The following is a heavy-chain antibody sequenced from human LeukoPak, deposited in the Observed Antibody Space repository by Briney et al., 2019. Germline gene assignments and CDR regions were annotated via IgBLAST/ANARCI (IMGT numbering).Heavy chain of an antibody. CDR2: MYTSGST. J-gene: IGHJ4*02. CDR1: GGSMSSYY. Sequence: SETLSLTCTVSGGSMSSYYWSWIRQPAGKGLEWIGRMYTSGSTNYNPSLKSRVTISIDTSKKHFSLNLDSVTAADTAVYYCATYDQQLAFDNWGQGSLVTVFS. V-gene: IGHV4-4*07. D-gene: IGHD6-13*01. CDR3: ATYDQQLAFDN.